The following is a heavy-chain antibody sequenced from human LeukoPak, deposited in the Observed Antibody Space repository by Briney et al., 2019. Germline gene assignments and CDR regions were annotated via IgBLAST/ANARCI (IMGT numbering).Heavy chain of an antibody. CDR2: ISYDGSNK. Sequence: PGGSLRPTCAASGFTFSSYAMHWVRQAPGKGLEWVAVISYDGSNKYYADSVKGRFTISRDNAKNSLYLQMNSLRAEDTAVYYCARDIYGSGSFPDYWGQGTLVTVSS. D-gene: IGHD3-10*01. CDR3: ARDIYGSGSFPDY. V-gene: IGHV3-30*04. J-gene: IGHJ4*02. CDR1: GFTFSSYA.